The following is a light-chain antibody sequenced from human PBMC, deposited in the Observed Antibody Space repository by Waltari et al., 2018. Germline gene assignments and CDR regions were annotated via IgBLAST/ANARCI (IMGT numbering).Light chain of an antibody. Sequence: DIVLTQSPGTLSLSAGDRATLSCRASQSIGRSLIWYQQKPGQAPRLLIYGASTSATGIPDRFSGSGFGTDFSLTISRLEPEDFAVYYCQRNDRLPVTFGQWTKVEIK. J-gene: IGKJ1*01. CDR2: GAS. V-gene: IGKV3-20*01. CDR1: QSIGRS. CDR3: QRNDRLPVT.